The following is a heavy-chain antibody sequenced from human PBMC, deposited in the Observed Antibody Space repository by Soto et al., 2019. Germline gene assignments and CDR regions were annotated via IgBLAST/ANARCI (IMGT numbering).Heavy chain of an antibody. CDR2: IYYSGST. D-gene: IGHD6-6*01. Sequence: SETLSLTGTVSGGSISSGGYYWSWIRQHPGKGLEWIGYIYYSGSTYYNPSLKSRVTISVDTSKNQFSLKLSSVTAADTSVYYCARGGIAAQYYFDYWGQGTPVTVSS. CDR1: GGSISSGGYY. CDR3: ARGGIAAQYYFDY. J-gene: IGHJ4*02. V-gene: IGHV4-31*03.